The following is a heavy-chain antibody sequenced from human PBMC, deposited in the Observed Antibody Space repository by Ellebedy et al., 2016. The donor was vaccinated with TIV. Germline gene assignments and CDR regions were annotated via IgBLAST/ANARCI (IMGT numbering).Heavy chain of an antibody. CDR2: IKEDGSEK. V-gene: IGHV3-7*01. CDR3: ARDYYDVSGYYSTFDY. CDR1: GFTFSSYW. D-gene: IGHD3-22*01. Sequence: GESLKISCAASGFTFSSYWMSWVRQAPGKGLEWVANIKEDGSEKNYVDSVKGRFTISRDNAKNSLYLQMNSLRAEDTAVYYCARDYYDVSGYYSTFDYWGQGTLVTVSS. J-gene: IGHJ4*02.